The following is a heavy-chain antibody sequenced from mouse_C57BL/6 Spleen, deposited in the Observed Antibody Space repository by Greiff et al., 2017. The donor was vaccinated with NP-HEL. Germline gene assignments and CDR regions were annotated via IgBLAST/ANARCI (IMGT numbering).Heavy chain of an antibody. CDR3: AREIDYGSSYYFDY. V-gene: IGHV1-82*01. Sequence: VQLQQSGPELVKPGASVKISCKASGYAFSSSWMNWVKQRPGKGLERIGRIYPGDGDTNYNGKFKGKATLTADKSSSTAYMQLSSLTSEDSAVYCCAREIDYGSSYYFDYWGQDTTLTVSS. CDR2: IYPGDGDT. CDR1: GYAFSSSW. J-gene: IGHJ2*01. D-gene: IGHD1-1*01.